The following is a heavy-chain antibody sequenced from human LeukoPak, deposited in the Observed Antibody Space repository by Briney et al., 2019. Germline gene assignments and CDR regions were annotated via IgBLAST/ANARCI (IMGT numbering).Heavy chain of an antibody. Sequence: GGPLRLSCAASGFTFSSYAMSWVRQAPGKGLEWVSAISGSGGSTYYADSVKGRFTISRDNSKNTLYLQMNSLRAEDTAVYYCAKDLWQWLEAFDIWGQGTMVTVSS. CDR2: ISGSGGST. D-gene: IGHD6-19*01. J-gene: IGHJ3*02. V-gene: IGHV3-23*01. CDR1: GFTFSSYA. CDR3: AKDLWQWLEAFDI.